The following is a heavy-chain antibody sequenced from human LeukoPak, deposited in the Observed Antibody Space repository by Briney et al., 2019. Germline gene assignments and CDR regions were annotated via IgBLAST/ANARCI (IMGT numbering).Heavy chain of an antibody. CDR2: IKQYGSEK. V-gene: IGHV3-7*01. Sequence: GGSLRLSCAASGFTFSSYWMSWVRQAPGKGLEWVANIKQYGSEKYYVDSVKGRFTISRDNAKNSLYLQMNSLRAEDTAVYYCARTLYDFWSGYYGGTLFDYWGQGTLVTVSS. J-gene: IGHJ4*02. CDR3: ARTLYDFWSGYYGGTLFDY. D-gene: IGHD3-3*01. CDR1: GFTFSSYW.